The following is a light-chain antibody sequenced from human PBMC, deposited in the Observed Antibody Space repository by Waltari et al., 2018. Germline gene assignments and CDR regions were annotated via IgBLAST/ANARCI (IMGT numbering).Light chain of an antibody. CDR1: QDIRNA. CDR2: AAS. J-gene: IGKJ1*01. V-gene: IGKV1-NL1*01. Sequence: DIQMTQSPSSLSASVGDRVTITCRASQDIRNALAWYQQKPGKAPKLLLYAASRLEIGVPARFTGSGSGTDYTLPIPGLQPEDSATYYCQQFSRILWTFGQGTKVEIK. CDR3: QQFSRILWT.